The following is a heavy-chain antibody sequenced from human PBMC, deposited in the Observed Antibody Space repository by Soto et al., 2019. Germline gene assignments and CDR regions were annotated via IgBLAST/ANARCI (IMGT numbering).Heavy chain of an antibody. CDR2: ISYDGSNK. J-gene: IGHJ4*02. V-gene: IGHV3-30*18. Sequence: QVQLVESGGGVVQPGRSLRLSCAASGFTFSSYGMHWVRQAPGKGLEWVAVISYDGSNKYYADSVKGRFTISRDNSKNTLYLQMNSLRAADTAVYYCANDLDYWGQGTLVTVSS. CDR1: GFTFSSYG. CDR3: ANDLDY.